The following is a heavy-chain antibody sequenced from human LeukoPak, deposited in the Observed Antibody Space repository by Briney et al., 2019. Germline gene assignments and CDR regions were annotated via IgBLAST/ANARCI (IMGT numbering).Heavy chain of an antibody. V-gene: IGHV3-7*01. CDR3: ARGSYQFDY. D-gene: IGHD2-2*01. CDR2: TKQDGSEK. Sequence: GGSLRLSCVASGFTFSTYWMGWVRQAPGKGLEWVAKTKQDGSEKYYVDSVKGRFTISRDNAKNSLYLQMSSLRAEDTAVYYCARGSYQFDYWGQGTLVTVSS. J-gene: IGHJ4*02. CDR1: GFTFSTYW.